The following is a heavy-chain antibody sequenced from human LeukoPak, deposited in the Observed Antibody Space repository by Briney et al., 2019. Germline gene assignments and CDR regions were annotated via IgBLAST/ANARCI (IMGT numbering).Heavy chain of an antibody. Sequence: GASVKVSCKASGGTFSSYAISWVRQAPGQGLEWMGGIIPIFGTANYAQKFQGRVTITADESTSTAYMELSSLRSEDTAVYYCARDHGLADYYGSGSPPTDWGQGTLVTVSS. D-gene: IGHD3-10*01. V-gene: IGHV1-69*13. CDR1: GGTFSSYA. J-gene: IGHJ4*02. CDR2: IIPIFGTA. CDR3: ARDHGLADYYGSGSPPTD.